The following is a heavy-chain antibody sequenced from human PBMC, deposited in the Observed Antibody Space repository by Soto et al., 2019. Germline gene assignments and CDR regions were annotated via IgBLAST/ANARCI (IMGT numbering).Heavy chain of an antibody. V-gene: IGHV3-33*01. CDR2: IWYDGSNK. D-gene: IGHD2-15*01. J-gene: IGHJ4*02. Sequence: QVQLVESGGGVVQPGRSLRLSCAASGFTFSSYGMHWVRQAPGKGLEWVAVIWYDGSNKYYADSVKGRFTISRDNFKNTLYLQMNSLRAEDTAVNYCAGSIHTLGYCSGGSCPLRYWGQGTLVTVSS. CDR3: AGSIHTLGYCSGGSCPLRY. CDR1: GFTFSSYG.